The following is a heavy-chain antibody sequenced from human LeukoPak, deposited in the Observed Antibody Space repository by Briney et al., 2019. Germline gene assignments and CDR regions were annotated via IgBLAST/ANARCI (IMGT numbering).Heavy chain of an antibody. CDR1: GQSISTYW. CDR2: IYPSDSTT. D-gene: IGHD3-10*01. J-gene: IGHJ5*02. Sequence: GESLKISCKTSGQSISTYWIGWVRQMPGKGLEWMGIIYPSDSTTLYSPSFQGQVTISADKSINTAYLQWSSLKAPDTAIYYCACRKYYSTWSDPWGQGTLVTVSS. V-gene: IGHV5-51*01. CDR3: ACRKYYSTWSDP.